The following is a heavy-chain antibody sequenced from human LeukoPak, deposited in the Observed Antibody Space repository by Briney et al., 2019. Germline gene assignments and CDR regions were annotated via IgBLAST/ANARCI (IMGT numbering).Heavy chain of an antibody. J-gene: IGHJ4*02. Sequence: SETLSLTCTVSGGSISSYCWSWIRQPAGKGLERIGSIYTSGSTNDNPSHTSRVTLSVDSSKNQFSLKLSSVTAADTAVYYCARENGRPGLGYWGQGTLVTVSS. CDR1: GGSISSYC. CDR2: IYTSGST. D-gene: IGHD1-1*01. V-gene: IGHV4-4*07. CDR3: ARENGRPGLGY.